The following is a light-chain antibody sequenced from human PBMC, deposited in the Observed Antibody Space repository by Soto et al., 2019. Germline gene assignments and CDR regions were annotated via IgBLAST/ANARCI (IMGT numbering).Light chain of an antibody. J-gene: IGKJ1*01. CDR1: QSISSY. CDR3: QQYNSYSRTWT. CDR2: AAS. Sequence: DIQMTQSPSSLSASVGDRVTITCRASQSISSYLNWYQQKPGKAPKLLIYAASSLQSGVPSRFSGSGSGTDFTLTISSLQPEDFATYYCQQYNSYSRTWTFGQGTKVDIK. V-gene: IGKV1-39*01.